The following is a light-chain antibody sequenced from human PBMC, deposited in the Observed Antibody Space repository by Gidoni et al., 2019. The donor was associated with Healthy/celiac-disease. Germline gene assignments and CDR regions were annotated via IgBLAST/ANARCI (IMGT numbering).Light chain of an antibody. CDR2: DAS. Sequence: EIVLTQSPATLSLSPGERATLSCRASQSVSSYLAWYQQKPGQAPRLLIYDASNRATGIPARCSGSGSGTDFTLTISSLEPEDFAVYYCQQRSNWPPTCGQXTRLEIK. CDR1: QSVSSY. J-gene: IGKJ5*01. V-gene: IGKV3-11*01. CDR3: QQRSNWPPT.